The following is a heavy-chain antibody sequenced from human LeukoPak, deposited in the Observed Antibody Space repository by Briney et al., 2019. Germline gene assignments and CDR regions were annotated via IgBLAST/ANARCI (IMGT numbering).Heavy chain of an antibody. CDR1: GYTFTSYG. V-gene: IGHV1-18*01. Sequence: ASVKVSCKASGYTFTSYGISWVRQAPGQGLEWMGWISAYNGNTNYAQNLQGRVTMTTDTSTSTAYMELRSLRSDDTAVYYCARDWGFGEARWALDDYWGQGTLVTVSS. CDR2: ISAYNGNT. CDR3: ARDWGFGEARWALDDY. J-gene: IGHJ4*02. D-gene: IGHD3-10*01.